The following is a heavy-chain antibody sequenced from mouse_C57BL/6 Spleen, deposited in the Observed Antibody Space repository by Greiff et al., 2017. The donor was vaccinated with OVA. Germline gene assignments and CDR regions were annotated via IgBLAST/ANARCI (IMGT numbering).Heavy chain of an antibody. CDR2: IYPGDGDT. J-gene: IGHJ4*01. D-gene: IGHD3-3*01. CDR1: GYAFSSSW. Sequence: QVQLKESGPELVKPGASVKISCKASGYAFSSSWMNWVKQRPGKGLEWIGRIYPGDGDTNYNGKFKGKATLTADKSSSTAYMQLSSLTSEDSAVYFCARSRLGQRMDYWGQGTSVTVSS. CDR3: ARSRLGQRMDY. V-gene: IGHV1-82*01.